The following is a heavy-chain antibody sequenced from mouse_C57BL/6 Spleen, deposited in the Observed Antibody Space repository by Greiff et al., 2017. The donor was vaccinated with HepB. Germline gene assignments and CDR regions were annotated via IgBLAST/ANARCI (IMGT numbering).Heavy chain of an antibody. CDR2: IYPGDGDT. D-gene: IGHD4-1*01. CDR3: ARLGRKGYAMDY. J-gene: IGHJ4*01. Sequence: QVQLQQSGAELVKPGASVKISCKASGYAFSSYWMNWVKQRPGKGLEWIGQIYPGDGDTNYNGKFKGKATLTADKSSSTAYMQLSSLTSEDSAVYFCARLGRKGYAMDYWGQGTSVTVSS. CDR1: GYAFSSYW. V-gene: IGHV1-80*01.